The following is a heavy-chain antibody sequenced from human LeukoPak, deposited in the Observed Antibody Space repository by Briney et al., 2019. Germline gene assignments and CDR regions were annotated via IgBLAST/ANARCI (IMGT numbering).Heavy chain of an antibody. CDR1: KFTVSSNY. V-gene: IGHV3-66*02. CDR3: ASGDCTNGICLDY. J-gene: IGHJ4*02. Sequence: PGGSLRLSCAGSKFTVSSNYMSWVRQAPGKGLDWVSVLYSGGIRYYAGSVQGRFTISRDSSKNTLYLQMNYLLPEDTAVYYCASGDCTNGICLDYWGQGIQVNVSS. D-gene: IGHD2-8*01. CDR2: LYSGGIR.